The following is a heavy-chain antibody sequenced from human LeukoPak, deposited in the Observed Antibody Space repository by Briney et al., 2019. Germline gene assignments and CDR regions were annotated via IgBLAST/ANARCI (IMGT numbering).Heavy chain of an antibody. CDR1: GFTFSSYW. V-gene: IGHV3-7*01. Sequence: GGSLRLSCAASGFTFSSYWMSWVRQAPGKGLEWVANIKQDGSEKYYVDSVKGRFTISRDNAKNSLYLQMNSLRAEDTAVYYCARRGDILTGSPYFDYWGQGTLVTVSS. J-gene: IGHJ4*02. CDR3: ARRGDILTGSPYFDY. D-gene: IGHD3-9*01. CDR2: IKQDGSEK.